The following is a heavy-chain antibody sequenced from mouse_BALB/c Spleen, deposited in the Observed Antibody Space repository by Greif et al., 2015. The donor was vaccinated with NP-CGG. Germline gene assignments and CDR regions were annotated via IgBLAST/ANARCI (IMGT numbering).Heavy chain of an antibody. D-gene: IGHD1-1*01. CDR1: GFNIKDYY. J-gene: IGHJ3*01. CDR3: AAYYYGSSYFVY. V-gene: IGHV14-3*02. CDR2: IDPANGNT. Sequence: DVQLQESGAELVKPGASVKLSCTASGFNIKDYYIHWVKQRPEQGLEWIGRIDPANGNTKYDPKFQGKATITADTSSNTAYLQLSSLTSEDTAVYYCAAYYYGSSYFVYWGQGTLVTVSA.